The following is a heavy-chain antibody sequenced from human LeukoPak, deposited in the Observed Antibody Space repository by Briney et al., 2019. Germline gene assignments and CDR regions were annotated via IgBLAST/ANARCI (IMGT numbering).Heavy chain of an antibody. D-gene: IGHD3-22*01. CDR3: AKEGPTYYYDSSGYPGDYFDY. CDR1: GFTVSSYA. Sequence: GGSLRLSCAASGFTVSSYAMSWVRQAPGKGLEWVSAISGSGGSTYYADSVKGRFTISRDNSKNTLYLQMNSLRAEDTAVYYCAKEGPTYYYDSSGYPGDYFDYWGQGTLVTVSS. CDR2: ISGSGGST. V-gene: IGHV3-23*01. J-gene: IGHJ4*02.